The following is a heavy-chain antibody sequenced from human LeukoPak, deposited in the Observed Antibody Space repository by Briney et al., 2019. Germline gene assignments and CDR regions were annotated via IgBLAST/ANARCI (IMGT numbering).Heavy chain of an antibody. CDR1: GGTFSSYA. CDR2: IIPIFGTA. D-gene: IGHD3-10*01. CDR3: ARGLAGVYYYMDV. J-gene: IGHJ6*03. Sequence: SVKVSCKASGGTFSSYAISWVRQAPGQGLEWMGGIIPIFGTANYAQKFQGRVTITADESTSTAYMELSSLRSEGTAVYYCARGLAGVYYYMDVWGKGTTVTISS. V-gene: IGHV1-69*01.